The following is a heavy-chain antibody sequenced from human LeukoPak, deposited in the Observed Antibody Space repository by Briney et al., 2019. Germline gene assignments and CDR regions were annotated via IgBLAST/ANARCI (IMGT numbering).Heavy chain of an antibody. CDR3: ARMGAAAGTDH. J-gene: IGHJ5*02. CDR2: IYYSGST. Sequence: SETLSLTCTVSGGSISSYYWSWIRQPPGKGLEWIGYIYYSGSTNYNPSLKSRVTISIDTSKNQFSLKLRSVTAADTAVYYCARMGAAAGTDHWGQGTLVTVSS. D-gene: IGHD6-13*01. CDR1: GGSISSYY. V-gene: IGHV4-59*01.